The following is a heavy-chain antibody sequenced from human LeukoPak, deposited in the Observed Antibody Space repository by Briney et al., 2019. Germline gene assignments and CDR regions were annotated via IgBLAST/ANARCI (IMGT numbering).Heavy chain of an antibody. V-gene: IGHV3-30*02. CDR3: AKDPSAAAGTENDY. CDR1: GFTFSSYG. Sequence: GGSLRLSCAASGFTFSSYGMHWVRQAPGNGLEWVAFIRYDGSNKYYADSVKGRFTISRDNSKNTLYLQMNSLRAEDTAVYYCAKDPSAAAGTENDYWGQGTLVTVSS. D-gene: IGHD6-13*01. J-gene: IGHJ4*02. CDR2: IRYDGSNK.